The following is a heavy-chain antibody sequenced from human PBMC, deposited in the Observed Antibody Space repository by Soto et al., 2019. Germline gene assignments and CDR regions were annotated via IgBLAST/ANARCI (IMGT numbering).Heavy chain of an antibody. CDR1: GGSISSYY. CDR3: ARLGGYYQAYDQ. CDR2: IYHSGST. Sequence: SETLSLTCTVSGGSISSYYWSWIRQPPGRGLEWIGYIYHSGSTNYNPSLKGRVTVSLDTSKKQFSLKLRSVTAADTAVSFCARLGGYYQAYDQWGEGALVTVSS. D-gene: IGHD3-22*01. J-gene: IGHJ4*01. V-gene: IGHV4-59*08.